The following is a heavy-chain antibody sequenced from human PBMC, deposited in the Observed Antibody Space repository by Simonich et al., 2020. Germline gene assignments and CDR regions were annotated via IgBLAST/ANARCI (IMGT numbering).Heavy chain of an antibody. D-gene: IGHD1-1*01. CDR2: INHSGST. J-gene: IGHJ3*02. V-gene: IGHV4-34*01. CDR1: GGSFRGYY. Sequence: QVQLQQWGAGLLKPSETLSLTCAVYGGSFRGYYWGGIRQPPGKGLEWIGEINHSGSTNYNPSLKSRVTMSVDTSKNQFSLKLSSVTAADTAVYYCARGKGWKNAFDIWGQGTMVTVSS. CDR3: ARGKGWKNAFDI.